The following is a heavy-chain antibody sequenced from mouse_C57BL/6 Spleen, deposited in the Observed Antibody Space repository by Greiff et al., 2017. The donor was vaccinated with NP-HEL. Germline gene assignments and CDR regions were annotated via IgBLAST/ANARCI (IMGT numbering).Heavy chain of an antibody. CDR3: TSYYSNAY. V-gene: IGHV14-1*01. J-gene: IGHJ3*01. CDR2: IDPEDGDT. Sequence: VQLQQSGAELVRPGASVKLSCTASGFNIKDYYMHWVKQRPGQGLEWIGRIDPEDGDTEYAPKFQGKATMTADTSSNTAYLQLSSLTSEDTAVYCCTSYYSNAYWGQGTLVTVSA. CDR1: GFNIKDYY. D-gene: IGHD2-5*01.